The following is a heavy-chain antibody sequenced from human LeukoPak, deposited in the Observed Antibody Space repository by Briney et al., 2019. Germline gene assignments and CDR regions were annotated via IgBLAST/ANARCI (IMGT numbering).Heavy chain of an antibody. CDR2: IAYDGSYK. J-gene: IGHJ5*02. Sequence: PGRSLRLSCAASGFTFSSYAMHWVRQAPGKGLEWVAVIAYDGSYKYYADSATGRFTISRDNSKNTLYLQMNSLRAEDTAVYYCARDKLLAYGNWFDPWGQGTLVTVSS. D-gene: IGHD2-8*01. CDR1: GFTFSSYA. CDR3: ARDKLLAYGNWFDP. V-gene: IGHV3-30-3*01.